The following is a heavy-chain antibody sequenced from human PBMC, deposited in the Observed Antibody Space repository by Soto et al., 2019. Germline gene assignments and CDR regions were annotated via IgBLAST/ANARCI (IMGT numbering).Heavy chain of an antibody. V-gene: IGHV3-15*01. CDR1: GLTFRNAW. D-gene: IGHD6-19*01. CDR2: IKSKTDGGTT. CDR3: TTDYEQWPY. J-gene: IGHJ4*02. Sequence: PGGSLGLSWAASGLTFRNAWMGGARQAPGKGLRGVGRIKSKTDGGTTDYAAPVKGRFTISRDDSKNTLYLQMNSLKTEDTAVYYCTTDYEQWPYWGQGTLVTVSS.